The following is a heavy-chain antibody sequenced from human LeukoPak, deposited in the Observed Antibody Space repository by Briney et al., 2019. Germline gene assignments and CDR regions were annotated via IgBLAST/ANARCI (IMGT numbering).Heavy chain of an antibody. V-gene: IGHV3-43D*03. J-gene: IGHJ4*02. CDR2: IRWDGGST. CDR1: GFTFDDYA. D-gene: IGHD3-10*01. CDR3: AKDIGYGSGIYWGFDY. Sequence: GGSLRLSCAASGFTFDDYAMHWVRQAPGKGLEWVSLIRWDGGSTYYADSVKGRFTISRDNSKNSLYLQMNSLRAEDTALYYCAKDIGYGSGIYWGFDYWGQGTLVTVSS.